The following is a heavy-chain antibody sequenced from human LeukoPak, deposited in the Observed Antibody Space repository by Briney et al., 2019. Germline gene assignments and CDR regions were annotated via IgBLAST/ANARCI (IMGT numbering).Heavy chain of an antibody. Sequence: SQTLSLTCAVSGGSISSGGYSWSWIRQPPGKGLEWIGYIYYNGSPNYNPSLKSRVTISVDTSKDQFSLKLSSVTAADTAVYYCARRAARPGFDYWGQGTLVTVSS. CDR2: IYYNGSP. V-gene: IGHV4-30-4*07. CDR1: GGSISSGGYS. J-gene: IGHJ4*02. D-gene: IGHD6-6*01. CDR3: ARRAARPGFDY.